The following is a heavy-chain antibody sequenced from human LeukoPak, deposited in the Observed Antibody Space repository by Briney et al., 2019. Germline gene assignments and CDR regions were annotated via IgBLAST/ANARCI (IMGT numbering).Heavy chain of an antibody. CDR3: ARDSTPYYDFWSSLNWFDP. D-gene: IGHD3-3*01. CDR1: GYTFTSYA. CDR2: INAGNGNT. V-gene: IGHV1-3*01. J-gene: IGHJ5*02. Sequence: ASVKVSCKASGYTFTSYAMHWVRQAPGQRLEWMGWINAGNGNTKYSQKFQGRVTITRDTSASTAYMELSSLRSEDTAVYYCARDSTPYYDFWSSLNWFDPRGQGTLVTVSS.